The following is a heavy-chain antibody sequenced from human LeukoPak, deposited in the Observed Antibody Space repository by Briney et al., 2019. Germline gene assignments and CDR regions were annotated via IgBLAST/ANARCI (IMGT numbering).Heavy chain of an antibody. D-gene: IGHD3-3*01. J-gene: IGHJ6*02. CDR1: GYTFTSYD. V-gene: IGHV1-8*01. Sequence: ASVKVSCKASGYTFTSYDINWVRQATGQGLEWMGWMNPNSGNTVYAQKFQGRVTMTGNTSISTAFMELSSLRSEDTAIYYCARTAILDFNYGMDVWGQGTTVTVSS. CDR2: MNPNSGNT. CDR3: ARTAILDFNYGMDV.